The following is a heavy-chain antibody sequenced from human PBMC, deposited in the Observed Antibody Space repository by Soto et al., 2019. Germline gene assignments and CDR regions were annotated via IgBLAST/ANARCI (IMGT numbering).Heavy chain of an antibody. Sequence: QVHLVQSGAEVKSPGSAVKVSCKVSGAGDTFSNYGLNWMRQAPGQGLEWMGGTIPAFGTANYAQKFQGRVTITADTSTTTAYMELSSLRSDDTAVYYCWRHDKTALPPLDSWGQGTLVCVSS. CDR3: WRHDKTALPPLDS. D-gene: IGHD1-1*01. CDR1: GAGDTFSNYG. CDR2: TIPAFGTA. V-gene: IGHV1-69*06. J-gene: IGHJ4*02.